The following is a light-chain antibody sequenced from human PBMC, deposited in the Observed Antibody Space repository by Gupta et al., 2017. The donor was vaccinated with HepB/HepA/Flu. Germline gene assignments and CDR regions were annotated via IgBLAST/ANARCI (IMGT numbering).Light chain of an antibody. V-gene: IGLV2-11*01. Sequence: QSALTQPRSVSGSPGHSVTLSCTAPTIDVGGYNYVSWYQQHPGKAPKLMIYDVSKRPSGVPDRFSGSQSGNTSSLTISGLQAEDEADYYCCSYAGSSLGSHVIFGGGTKLTVL. CDR2: DVS. CDR3: CSYAGSSLGSHVI. J-gene: IGLJ2*01. CDR1: TIDVGGYNY.